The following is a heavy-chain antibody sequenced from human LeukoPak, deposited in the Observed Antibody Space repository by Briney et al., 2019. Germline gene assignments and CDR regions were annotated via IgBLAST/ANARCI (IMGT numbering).Heavy chain of an antibody. V-gene: IGHV3-9*01. CDR2: ISWNSGSI. J-gene: IGHJ4*02. CDR1: GFTFDDYA. D-gene: IGHD6-13*01. Sequence: GRSLRLSCAASGFTFDDYAMYWVRQAPGKGLEWVSGISWNSGSIGYADSVKGRFTISRDNAKNSLYLQMNSLRAEDTALYYCAKDRTIAAAGTSYDYWGQGTLVTVSS. CDR3: AKDRTIAAAGTSYDY.